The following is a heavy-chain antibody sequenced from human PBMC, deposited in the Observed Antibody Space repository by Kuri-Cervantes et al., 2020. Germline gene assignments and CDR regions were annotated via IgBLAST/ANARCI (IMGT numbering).Heavy chain of an antibody. CDR2: IYYSGST. Sequence: GSLRLSCTVSGGSISSSSYYWGWIRQPPGKGLEWIGSIYYSGSTYYNPSLKSRVTISVDTSKNQFSLKLSSVTAADTAVYYCAEGVATGPLDYRGQGTLVTVSS. D-gene: IGHD5-12*01. J-gene: IGHJ4*02. V-gene: IGHV4-39*07. CDR3: AEGVATGPLDY. CDR1: GGSISSSSYY.